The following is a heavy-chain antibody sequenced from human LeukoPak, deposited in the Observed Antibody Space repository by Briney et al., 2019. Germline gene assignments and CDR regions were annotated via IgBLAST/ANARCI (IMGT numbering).Heavy chain of an antibody. Sequence: GGSLRLSCAASGFTVSSNYMSWVRQAPGKGLEWVSVIYSGGSTYYADSVKGRFTIYRDNSKNTLYLQMNSLRAEDTAVYYCAREYYDFWSGLYYYYMDVWGKGTTVTVSS. CDR2: IYSGGST. D-gene: IGHD3-3*01. CDR1: GFTVSSNY. J-gene: IGHJ6*03. CDR3: AREYYDFWSGLYYYYMDV. V-gene: IGHV3-66*02.